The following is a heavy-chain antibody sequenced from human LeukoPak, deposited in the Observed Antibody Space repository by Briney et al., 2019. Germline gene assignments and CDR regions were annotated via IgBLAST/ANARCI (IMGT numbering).Heavy chain of an antibody. CDR1: GFTFSSYG. Sequence: GGSLRLSCAASGFTFSSYGMYWVRQAPGKGLEWVAVIWYDGSNKYYADSVKGRFTISRDNSKNTLYLQMNSLRAEDTAVYYCVRELEGGLGDYWGQGALVTVSS. V-gene: IGHV3-33*07. CDR2: IWYDGSNK. CDR3: VRELEGGLGDY. J-gene: IGHJ4*02. D-gene: IGHD2-15*01.